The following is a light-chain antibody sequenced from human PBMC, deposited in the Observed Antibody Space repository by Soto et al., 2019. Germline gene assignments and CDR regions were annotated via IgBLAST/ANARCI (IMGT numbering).Light chain of an antibody. Sequence: QSVLTQSPSASASLGASVKLTCTLSSGHSSYAIAWHQQQPEKGPRYLMKLNSDGSHSKGDGIPDRFSGSSSGAERYLTISSLQSEDEGDYACQTWGTGIAVFGGGTQLTVL. CDR2: LNSDGSH. V-gene: IGLV4-69*01. J-gene: IGLJ7*01. CDR1: SGHSSYA. CDR3: QTWGTGIAV.